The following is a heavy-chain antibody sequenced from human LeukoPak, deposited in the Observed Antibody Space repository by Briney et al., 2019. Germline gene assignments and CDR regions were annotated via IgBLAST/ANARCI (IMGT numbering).Heavy chain of an antibody. V-gene: IGHV3-53*01. CDR2: IYSGGST. J-gene: IGHJ6*02. CDR3: ARDLSYYYYGMDV. CDR1: GFTVSSNY. Sequence: GGSLRLSCAASGFTVSSNYMTWVRQAPGKGLEWVSLIYSGGSTYYADSVKGRFTIFRDNSKNTLYLQMNSLRAEDTAVYYCARDLSYYYYGMDVWGQGTTVTVSS.